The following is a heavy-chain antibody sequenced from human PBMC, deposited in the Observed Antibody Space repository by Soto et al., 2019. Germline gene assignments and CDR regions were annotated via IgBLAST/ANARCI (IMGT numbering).Heavy chain of an antibody. D-gene: IGHD6-13*01. V-gene: IGHV2-5*01. J-gene: IGHJ3*02. CDR2: IYWNDDK. CDR3: AHSLGPSSYDAFDI. Sequence: QITLKESGPALVEPTQTLTLTCTFSGFSLSTRGVGVGWFRQPPGKALEWLALIYWNDDKRYSPSLQSRLTIPKDTSKNQLVLTMTYMDPVDTATYYCAHSLGPSSYDAFDIWGQGTMVTVSS. CDR1: GFSLSTRGVG.